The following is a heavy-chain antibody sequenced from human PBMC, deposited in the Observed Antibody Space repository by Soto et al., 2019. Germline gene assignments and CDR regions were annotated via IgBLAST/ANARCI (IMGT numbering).Heavy chain of an antibody. V-gene: IGHV4-59*11. CDR1: GFSIRMHC. J-gene: IGHJ6*02. D-gene: IGHD3-10*01. CDR2: IDYSGNT. Sequence: SETLSLTCSVSGFSIRMHCLGWIRQRPGKGLEWIGHIDYSGNTKYNPSLKSRVTMSVDRSKNQFSLKLSSVTAADTALYYCARLWAGEDYYFGLDVWGQGTTVTVSS. CDR3: ARLWAGEDYYFGLDV.